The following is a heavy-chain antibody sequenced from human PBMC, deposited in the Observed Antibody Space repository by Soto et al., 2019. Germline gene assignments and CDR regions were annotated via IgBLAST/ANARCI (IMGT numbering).Heavy chain of an antibody. V-gene: IGHV3-23*01. CDR3: AKDLPYYYDSSGSYYYYYGMDV. Sequence: EVQLLESGGGLVQPGGSLRLSCAASGFTCSSYAMSWVRQAPGKGLEWVSAISGSGGSTYYADSVKGRFTISRDNSKNTLYLQMNSLRAEDTAVYYCAKDLPYYYDSSGSYYYYYGMDVWGQGTTVTVSS. D-gene: IGHD3-22*01. J-gene: IGHJ6*02. CDR1: GFTCSSYA. CDR2: ISGSGGST.